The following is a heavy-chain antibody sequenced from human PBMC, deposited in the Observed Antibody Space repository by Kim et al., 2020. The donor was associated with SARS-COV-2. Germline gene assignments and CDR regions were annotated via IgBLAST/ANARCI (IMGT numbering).Heavy chain of an antibody. D-gene: IGHD2-21*01. CDR2: IYYSGST. CDR1: GGSISSSSYY. J-gene: IGHJ4*02. V-gene: IGHV4-39*01. Sequence: SETLSLTCTVSGGSISSSSYYWGWIRQPPGKGLEWIGSIYYSGSTYYNPSLKSRVTISVDTSKNQFSLKLSSVTAADTAVYYCARQRINCGGDCPDYFDYWGQGTLVTVSS. CDR3: ARQRINCGGDCPDYFDY.